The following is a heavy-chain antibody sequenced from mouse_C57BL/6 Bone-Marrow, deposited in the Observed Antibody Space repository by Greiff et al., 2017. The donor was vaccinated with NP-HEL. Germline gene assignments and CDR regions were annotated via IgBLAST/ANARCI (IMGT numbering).Heavy chain of an antibody. CDR2: IYPGVGDT. CDR3: AGDWGCGWKYMDD. V-gene: IGHV1-82*01. D-gene: IGHD3-3*01. CDR1: GYAFTSSW. J-gene: IGHJ1*03. Sequence: QVQLQQSGPELVKPGASVKISCKASGYAFTSSWMHWVKQRPGKGLEWIGWIYPGVGDTNYNGKFKGKATLTADKSSSTAYMQLSSLTSADSAVYFCAGDWGCGWKYMDDWGTGTTVTVSS.